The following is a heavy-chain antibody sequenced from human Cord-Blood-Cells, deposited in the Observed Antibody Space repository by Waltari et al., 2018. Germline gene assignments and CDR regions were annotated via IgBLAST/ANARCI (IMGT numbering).Heavy chain of an antibody. CDR2: IIPIFGTA. J-gene: IGHJ5*02. CDR3: AREGVEYSSSWGWFDP. CDR1: GGTFSSYA. V-gene: IGHV1-69*01. D-gene: IGHD6-6*01. Sequence: QVQLVQSGAEVKKPGSSVKVSCKASGGTFSSYAISWVRQAPGQGREWLGGIIPIFGTANYAQKFQGRVTITADESTSTAYMELSSLRSEDTAVYYCAREGVEYSSSWGWFDPWGQGTLVTVSS.